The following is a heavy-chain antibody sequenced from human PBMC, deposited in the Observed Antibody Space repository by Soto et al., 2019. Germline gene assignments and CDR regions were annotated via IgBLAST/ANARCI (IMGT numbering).Heavy chain of an antibody. CDR1: GYTFNSYG. Sequence: GASVKVSCKTSGYTFNSYGISWVRQAPGQGLEWMGWISAYNDNTNYAQNLQGRVTMTTDTSTSTAYMELRSLRSDDTAVYYCARESPPADYWGQGTLVTVSS. CDR2: ISAYNDNT. J-gene: IGHJ4*02. V-gene: IGHV1-18*01. CDR3: ARESPPADY.